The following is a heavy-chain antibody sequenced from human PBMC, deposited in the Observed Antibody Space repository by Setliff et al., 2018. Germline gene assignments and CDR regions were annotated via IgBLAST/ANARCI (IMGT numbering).Heavy chain of an antibody. J-gene: IGHJ4*02. Sequence: SGPTLVNPTQTLTLTCTISGFSLDTIGVRVSWIRQPPGKALEWLARVDWEDDKYYSASLKTRLSISRDTSKNQVVLTMTNMDPTDTATYYCARLAVRSPFDYWGQGALVTVAS. V-gene: IGHV2-70*04. CDR1: GFSLDTIGVR. CDR3: ARLAVRSPFDY. CDR2: VDWEDDK. D-gene: IGHD3-10*01.